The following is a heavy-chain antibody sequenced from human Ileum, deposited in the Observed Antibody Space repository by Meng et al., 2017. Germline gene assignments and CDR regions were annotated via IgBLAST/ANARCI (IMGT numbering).Heavy chain of an antibody. V-gene: IGHV3-11*01. CDR3: GRGHWGLDV. D-gene: IGHD7-27*01. CDR2: ISHDDKTK. CDR1: GFSLSGHY. Sequence: GESLKISCEAFGFSLSGHYMTWIRQAPGKGLEWVSYISHDDKTKEYAESVRSRFTVSRDSAQNSLYLQMNSLRPEDAAIYYCGRGHWGLDVWGQGTTVTVSS. J-gene: IGHJ6*02.